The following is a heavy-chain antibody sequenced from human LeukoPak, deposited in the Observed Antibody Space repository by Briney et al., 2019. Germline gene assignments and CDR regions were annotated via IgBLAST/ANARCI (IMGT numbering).Heavy chain of an antibody. Sequence: SETLSLTWTVSGGSISSYYWSWIRQPPGKGLEWIGYIYYSGSTNYNPSLKSRVTISVDTSKNQFSLKLSSVTAADTAVYYCARAPVTSCRGAFCYPFDYWGQGTLVTVSS. D-gene: IGHD2-15*01. J-gene: IGHJ4*02. V-gene: IGHV4-59*01. CDR3: ARAPVTSCRGAFCYPFDY. CDR1: GGSISSYY. CDR2: IYYSGST.